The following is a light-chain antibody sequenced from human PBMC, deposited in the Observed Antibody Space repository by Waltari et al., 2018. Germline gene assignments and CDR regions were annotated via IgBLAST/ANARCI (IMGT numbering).Light chain of an antibody. CDR2: DGS. J-gene: IGKJ1*01. CDR1: QSVNSY. Sequence: EIVLTQSPATLSLSPGERATLSCRASQSVNSYLAWYQQKPGQAPRLLIYDGSRRASGIPARFSGSGSGTDFTLTIGSLEPEDSAVYYCQQYYSTPPTFGQGTKVEIK. V-gene: IGKV3-11*01. CDR3: QQYYSTPPT.